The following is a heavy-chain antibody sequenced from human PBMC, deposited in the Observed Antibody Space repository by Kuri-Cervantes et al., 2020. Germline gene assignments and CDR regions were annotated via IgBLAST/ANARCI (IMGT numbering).Heavy chain of an antibody. J-gene: IGHJ4*02. CDR1: GYTFTGYY. Sequence: ASVKDSCKASGYTFTGYYMHWVRQAPGQGLEWMGRINPHSGGTNYAQKFQGRVTMTRDTSISTAYMELSRLRSDDTAVYYCARDRYYGSGRFDYWGQGTLVTVSS. CDR3: ARDRYYGSGRFDY. V-gene: IGHV1-2*06. CDR2: INPHSGGT. D-gene: IGHD3-10*01.